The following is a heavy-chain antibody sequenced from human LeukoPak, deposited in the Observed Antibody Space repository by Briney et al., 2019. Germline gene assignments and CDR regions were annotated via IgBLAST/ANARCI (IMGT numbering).Heavy chain of an antibody. V-gene: IGHV4-59*01. CDR3: ARASIVGATYYFDY. Sequence: SSETLSLTCTVSGGSISSYYWSWIRQPPGKGLEWIGYIYYSGSTNYNPSLKSRVTISVDTSKNQFSLKLSSVTAADTAVYYCARASIVGATYYFDYWGQGTLVTVSS. CDR2: IYYSGST. D-gene: IGHD1-26*01. CDR1: GGSISSYY. J-gene: IGHJ4*02.